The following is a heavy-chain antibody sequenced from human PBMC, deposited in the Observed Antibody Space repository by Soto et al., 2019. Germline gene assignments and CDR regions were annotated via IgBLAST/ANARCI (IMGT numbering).Heavy chain of an antibody. J-gene: IGHJ4*02. CDR2: ISSTTNYI. CDR1: GFTFTRYS. CDR3: ARESEDLTSNFDY. V-gene: IGHV3-21*06. Sequence: GGSLRLSCAASGFTFTRYSMSWVRQAPGKGLEWVSSISSTTNYIYYGDSMKGRFTISRDNAKNSLYLEMNSLRAEDTAVYYCARESEDLTSNFDYWGQGTLVTVSS.